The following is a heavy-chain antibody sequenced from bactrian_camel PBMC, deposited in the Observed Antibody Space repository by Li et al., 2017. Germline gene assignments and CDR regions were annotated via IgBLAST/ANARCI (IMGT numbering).Heavy chain of an antibody. D-gene: IGHD4*01. CDR1: GFPFRSYA. Sequence: VQLVESGGDLVQPGGSLRLSCAASGFPFRSYAMSWVRQAPGKGREWVSAINSGANSTFYAESVKGRFTISPDNAKNTLYLQMNNLKPEDTAEYYCATDATMGYVMRCDHGGKGTQVTVS. CDR2: INSGANST. V-gene: IGHV3S31*01. CDR3: ATDATMGYVMRCDH. J-gene: IGHJ4*01.